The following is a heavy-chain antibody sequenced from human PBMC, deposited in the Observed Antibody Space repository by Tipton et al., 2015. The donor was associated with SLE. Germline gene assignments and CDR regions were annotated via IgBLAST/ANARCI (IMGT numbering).Heavy chain of an antibody. V-gene: IGHV3-53*01. Sequence: SLRLSCAASGFTVSSNYMSWVRQAPGKGLEWVSVIYSGGSTYYADSVKGRFTISRDNSKNTLYLQMNSLRAEDTAVYYCAKTGGRGFLEGYYYYMDVWGKGTTVTVSS. CDR3: AKTGGRGFLEGYYYYMDV. J-gene: IGHJ6*03. CDR1: GFTVSSNY. D-gene: IGHD3-3*01. CDR2: IYSGGST.